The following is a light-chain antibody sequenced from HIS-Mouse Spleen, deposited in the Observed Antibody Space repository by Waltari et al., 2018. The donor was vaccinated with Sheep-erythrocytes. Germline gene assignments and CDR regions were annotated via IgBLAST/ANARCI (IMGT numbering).Light chain of an antibody. V-gene: IGLV2-23*01. CDR2: EGS. Sequence: HSPPTQPASVAGPPGQSFTISCTGTSSDVGSYNLVSWYQQHPGKAPKLMIYEGSKRPSGVSNRFSGSKSGNTASLTISGLQAEDEADYYCCSYAGSSTPWVF. CDR1: SSDVGSYNL. J-gene: IGLJ3*02. CDR3: CSYAGSSTPWV.